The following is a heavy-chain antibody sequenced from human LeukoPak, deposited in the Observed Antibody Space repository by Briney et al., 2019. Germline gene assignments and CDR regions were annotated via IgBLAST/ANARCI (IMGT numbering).Heavy chain of an antibody. J-gene: IGHJ6*04. Sequence: PGGPLRLSCGASGFTFSQYWMGWVRQAPGKGLEWVSYIRSSSSTIYYADSVKGRFTISRDNAKNSLYLQMNSLRAEDTAVYYCAELGITMIGGVWGKGTTVTISS. CDR2: IRSSSSTI. CDR1: GFTFSQYW. CDR3: AELGITMIGGV. V-gene: IGHV3-48*04. D-gene: IGHD3-10*02.